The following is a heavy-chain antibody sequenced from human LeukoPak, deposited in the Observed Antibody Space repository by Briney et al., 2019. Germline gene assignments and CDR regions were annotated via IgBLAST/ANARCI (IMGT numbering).Heavy chain of an antibody. CDR3: AKVDIVATIPGYYFDY. J-gene: IGHJ4*02. Sequence: GSLRLSCAASGFTFSSYAMSWVRQAPGKGLEWVSAIGGSGGSTYYADSVKGRFTISRDNSKNTLYLQMNSLRAEDTAVYYCAKVDIVATIPGYYFDYWGQGTLVTVSS. CDR2: IGGSGGST. CDR1: GFTFSSYA. D-gene: IGHD5-12*01. V-gene: IGHV3-23*01.